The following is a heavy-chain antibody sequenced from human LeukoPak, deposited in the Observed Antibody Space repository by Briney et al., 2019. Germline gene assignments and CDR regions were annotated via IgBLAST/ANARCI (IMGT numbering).Heavy chain of an antibody. CDR2: ISSSARTT. J-gene: IGHJ4*02. CDR3: AKIASSSSQPY. CDR1: GFSFSSYE. V-gene: IGHV3-48*03. Sequence: QPGGSLRLSCAATGFSFSSYEMNWVRQAPGKGLEWIAYISSSARTTYYADSVRGRFTISRDNAKNALYLQMNTLRGDDTGFYYCAKIASSSSQPYWGRGTLVTVSS. D-gene: IGHD2-2*01.